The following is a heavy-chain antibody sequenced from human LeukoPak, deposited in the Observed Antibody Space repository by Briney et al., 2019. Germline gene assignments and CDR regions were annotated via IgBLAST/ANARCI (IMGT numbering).Heavy chain of an antibody. CDR2: INPNSGGT. J-gene: IGHJ3*02. Sequence: ASVRVSCKASGYTFTGYYMHWVRQAPGQGLEWMGWINPNSGGTNYAQKFQGRVTMTRDASISTAYMELSSLRSEDTAVYYCASSETTYYYDSSGYVDAFDIWGQGTMVTVSS. CDR3: ASSETTYYYDSSGYVDAFDI. D-gene: IGHD3-22*01. V-gene: IGHV1-2*02. CDR1: GYTFTGYY.